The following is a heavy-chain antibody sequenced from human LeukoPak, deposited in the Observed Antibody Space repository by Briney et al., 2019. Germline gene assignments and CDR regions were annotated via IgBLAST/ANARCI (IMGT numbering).Heavy chain of an antibody. J-gene: IGHJ6*02. D-gene: IGHD3-22*01. CDR3: ARCDSSGYYYYYHSMDV. CDR2: IYYSGST. V-gene: IGHV4-59*01. CDR1: GGSISSYY. Sequence: SETLSLTCTVSGGSISSYYWSWIRQPPGKGLEWIGYIYYSGSTNYNPSLKSRVTISVDTSKNQFSLKLSSVTAADTAVYYCARCDSSGYYYYYHSMDVWGQGTTVTVSS.